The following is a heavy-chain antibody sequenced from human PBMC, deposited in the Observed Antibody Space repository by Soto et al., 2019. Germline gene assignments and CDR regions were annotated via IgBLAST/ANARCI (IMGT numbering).Heavy chain of an antibody. CDR3: ASRLTTVTSAAGMDV. CDR1: GCTFSSYA. D-gene: IGHD4-17*01. J-gene: IGHJ6*02. CDR2: IIPIFGTA. V-gene: IGHV1-69*13. Sequence: SVKVSCKASGCTFSSYAISWVRHAPGQGLEWMGGIIPIFGTANYAQKFQGRVTITADESTSTAYMELSSLRSEDTAVYYCASRLTTVTSAAGMDVWGQGTTVTVS.